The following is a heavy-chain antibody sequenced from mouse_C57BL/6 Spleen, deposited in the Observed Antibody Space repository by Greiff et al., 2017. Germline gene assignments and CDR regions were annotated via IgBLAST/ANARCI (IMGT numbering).Heavy chain of an antibody. V-gene: IGHV1-80*01. Sequence: QVQLQQSGAELVKPGASVKISCKASGYAFSSYWMNWVKQRPGKGLEWIGQIYPGDGDTNYNGKFKGKATLTADKSSGTAYMQLSSLTSEDAAVYFCARARDYDGSSGYYAMDYWGQGTSVTVSS. CDR2: IYPGDGDT. D-gene: IGHD1-1*01. J-gene: IGHJ4*01. CDR3: ARARDYDGSSGYYAMDY. CDR1: GYAFSSYW.